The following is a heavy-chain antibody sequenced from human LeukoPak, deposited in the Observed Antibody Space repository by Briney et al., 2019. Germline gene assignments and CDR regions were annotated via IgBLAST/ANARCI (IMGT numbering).Heavy chain of an antibody. D-gene: IGHD3-3*01. V-gene: IGHV3-48*03. J-gene: IGHJ4*02. CDR1: GFTFSSYE. Sequence: GGSLRLSCAASGFTFSSYEMNWVRQAPGKGLEWVSYISSSGSTIYYADSVKGRFTISRDNAKNSLYLQMNSLRAEDTAVYYCARVGRFLEWLLYRYYNFQGYFDYWGQGTLVTVSS. CDR3: ARVGRFLEWLLYRYYNFQGYFDY. CDR2: ISSSGSTI.